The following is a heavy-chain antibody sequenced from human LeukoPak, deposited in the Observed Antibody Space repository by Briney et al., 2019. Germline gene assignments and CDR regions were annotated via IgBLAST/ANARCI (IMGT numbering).Heavy chain of an antibody. CDR3: ARYGGGYCSSTSCSLPLDY. Sequence: GGSLRLSCAASGFTFSDYYMSWIRQAPGKGLEWVSYISSSSSTIYYADSVKGRFTISRDNAKNSLYLQMNSLRAEDTAVYYCARYGGGYCSSTSCSLPLDYWGQGTLVTVSS. CDR1: GFTFSDYY. CDR2: ISSSSSTI. J-gene: IGHJ4*02. D-gene: IGHD2-2*03. V-gene: IGHV3-11*04.